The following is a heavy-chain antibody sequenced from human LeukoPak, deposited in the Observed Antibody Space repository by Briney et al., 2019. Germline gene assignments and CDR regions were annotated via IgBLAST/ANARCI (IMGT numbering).Heavy chain of an antibody. D-gene: IGHD2-15*01. V-gene: IGHV1-69*05. CDR3: ARDGCSGGSCYPDKAYYYYYMDV. CDR1: GGTFSSYA. CDR2: IIPIFGTA. J-gene: IGHJ6*03. Sequence: SVKVSCKASGGTFSSYAISWVRQAPGQGLEWIGRIIPIFGTANYAQKFQGRVTIATDESTSTAYMELSSLRSEDTAVYYCARDGCSGGSCYPDKAYYYYYMDVWGKGTTVTVSS.